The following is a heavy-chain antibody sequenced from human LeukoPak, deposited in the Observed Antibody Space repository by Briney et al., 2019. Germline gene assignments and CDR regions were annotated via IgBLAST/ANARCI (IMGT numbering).Heavy chain of an antibody. CDR2: IWSDGTNR. CDR1: GFIFSHYG. CDR3: ARDAQRGFDYSNSLQY. Sequence: GGSLRLSCAASGFIFSHYGMHWVRQAPGKGLEWVAVIWSDGTNRYYADPVKGRFSINRDDSQKRVFLQMNSLRAEDTAVYYCARDAQRGFDYSNSLQYWGQGALVTVSS. D-gene: IGHD4-11*01. J-gene: IGHJ4*02. V-gene: IGHV3-33*01.